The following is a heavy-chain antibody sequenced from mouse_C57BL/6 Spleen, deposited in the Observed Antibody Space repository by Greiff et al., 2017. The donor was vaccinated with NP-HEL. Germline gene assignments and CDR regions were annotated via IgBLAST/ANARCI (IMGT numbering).Heavy chain of an antibody. J-gene: IGHJ1*03. D-gene: IGHD2-5*01. Sequence: QVQLQQPGAELVRPGSSVKLSCKASGYTITSYWMDWVKQRPGQGLEWIGNIYPSDSETHYNQKFKDKATLTVDKSSSTAYMQLSSLTSEDSAVYYCTRSVYYSNYYWYFEVWGTGTTVTVST. V-gene: IGHV1-61*01. CDR1: GYTITSYW. CDR3: TRSVYYSNYYWYFEV. CDR2: IYPSDSET.